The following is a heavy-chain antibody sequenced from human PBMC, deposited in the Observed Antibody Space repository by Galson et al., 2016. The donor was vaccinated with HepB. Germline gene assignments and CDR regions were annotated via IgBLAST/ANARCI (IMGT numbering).Heavy chain of an antibody. CDR2: IHYSGST. CDR1: GGSISSGGYY. D-gene: IGHD1-14*01. J-gene: IGHJ5*02. CDR3: ARDRAGFDP. V-gene: IGHV4-31*03. Sequence: TLSLTCTVSGGSISSGGYYWSWIRQSPGKGLEWIGYIHYSGSTYYNPSLKSRVTLSVDTSKNQFSLKLSSLTAADTAVYYCARDRAGFDPWGQGTLVTVSS.